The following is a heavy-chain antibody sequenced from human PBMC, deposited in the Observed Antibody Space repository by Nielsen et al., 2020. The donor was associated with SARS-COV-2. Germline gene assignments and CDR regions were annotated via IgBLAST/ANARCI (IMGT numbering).Heavy chain of an antibody. CDR3: ARVVGLGWFIDF. Sequence: LRLSCTVSGGSISSGGYFWSWIRQHPGKGLEWIGYIYNNGSTYYNPSLKSRVTISLDTSKNQFSLKLSSVTAADTAVYHCARVVGLGWFIDFWGQGTMVTVSS. CDR2: IYNNGST. V-gene: IGHV4-31*03. CDR1: GGSISSGGYF. D-gene: IGHD6-19*01. J-gene: IGHJ3*01.